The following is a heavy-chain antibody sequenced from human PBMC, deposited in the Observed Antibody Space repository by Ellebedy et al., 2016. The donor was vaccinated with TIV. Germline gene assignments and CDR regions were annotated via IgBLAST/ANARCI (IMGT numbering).Heavy chain of an antibody. CDR2: IYYSGST. J-gene: IGHJ4*02. Sequence: SETLSLTCTVSGGSVSSGSYYWSWIRQPPGKGLEWIGYIYYSGSTNYNPSLKSRVTISVDTSKNQFSLKLSSVTAADTAVYYCARVLGIRGGSYTLDYWGQGTLVTVSS. V-gene: IGHV4-61*01. D-gene: IGHD1-26*01. CDR3: ARVLGIRGGSYTLDY. CDR1: GGSVSSGSYY.